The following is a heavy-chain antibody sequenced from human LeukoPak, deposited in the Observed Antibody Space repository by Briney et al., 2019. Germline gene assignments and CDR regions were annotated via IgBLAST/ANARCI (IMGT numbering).Heavy chain of an antibody. CDR1: GGSISSYY. Sequence: SETLSLTCTFSGGSISSYYWSWIRQPPGKGLEWIGYIYYSGSTNYNPSLKSRVTISVDTSKNQFSLKLSSVTAADTAVYYCARYGNIVVVPAAIGRDAFDIWGQGTMVTVSS. V-gene: IGHV4-59*08. J-gene: IGHJ3*02. CDR3: ARYGNIVVVPAAIGRDAFDI. D-gene: IGHD2-2*01. CDR2: IYYSGST.